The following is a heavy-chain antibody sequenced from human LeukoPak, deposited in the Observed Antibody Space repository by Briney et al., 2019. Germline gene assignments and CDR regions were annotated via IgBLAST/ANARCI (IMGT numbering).Heavy chain of an antibody. CDR1: RYTFTGYY. Sequence: GASVKVSCKASRYTFTGYYMHWVRQAPGQGLAWMGWINPNSGDTKYSQKFQGRVTMTRDTSISTAYMELSRLRSDDTAVYYCATQRGSYLWGTDFDYWGQGTLVTVSS. V-gene: IGHV1-2*02. D-gene: IGHD3-16*01. CDR2: INPNSGDT. J-gene: IGHJ4*02. CDR3: ATQRGSYLWGTDFDY.